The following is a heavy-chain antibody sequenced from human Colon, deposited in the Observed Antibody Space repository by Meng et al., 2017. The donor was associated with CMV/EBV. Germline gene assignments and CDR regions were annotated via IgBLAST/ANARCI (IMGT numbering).Heavy chain of an antibody. CDR1: GFIFSDYW. V-gene: IGHV3-74*01. D-gene: IGHD3-22*01. J-gene: IGHJ6*02. CDR3: ARDQQPPHYYDNGGYRAYYGLDV. Sequence: GESLKISCAASGFIFSDYWMHWVRQVPGKGLVWVAHINGGATTTNHADFVKGRFTISRDNTKNTLYLQMNSLRADDTAVYYCARDQQPPHYYDNGGYRAYYGLDVWGQGTAVTVSS. CDR2: INGGATTT.